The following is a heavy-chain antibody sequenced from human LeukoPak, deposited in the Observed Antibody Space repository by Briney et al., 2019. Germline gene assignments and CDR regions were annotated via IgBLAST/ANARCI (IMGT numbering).Heavy chain of an antibody. V-gene: IGHV7-4-1*02. Sequence: ASVKVSCKASGYTFTNYAINWVRQAPGQGLEWMGWINTNTGNPTYAQGFTGRFVFSSDTSVTTAYLQISGLKVDDTAVYYCAREEGWAAATAAFDYWGQGTLVTVSS. CDR1: GYTFTNYA. CDR2: INTNTGNP. J-gene: IGHJ4*02. CDR3: AREEGWAAATAAFDY. D-gene: IGHD6-13*01.